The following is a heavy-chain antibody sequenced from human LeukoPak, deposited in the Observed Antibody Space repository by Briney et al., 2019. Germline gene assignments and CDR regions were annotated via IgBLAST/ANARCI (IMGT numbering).Heavy chain of an antibody. Sequence: GRSLRLSCAASGFTFSSYAMHWVRQAPGKGLEWVAVISYDGSNKYYADSVKGRFTISRDNSKNTLYLQMNSLRAEDTAVYYCARDYGGNSWWFDPWGQGTLVTVSS. CDR1: GFTFSSYA. CDR2: ISYDGSNK. CDR3: ARDYGGNSWWFDP. V-gene: IGHV3-30-3*01. J-gene: IGHJ5*02. D-gene: IGHD4-23*01.